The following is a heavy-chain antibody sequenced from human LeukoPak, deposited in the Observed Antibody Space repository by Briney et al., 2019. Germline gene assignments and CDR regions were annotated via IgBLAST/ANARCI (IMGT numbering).Heavy chain of an antibody. CDR1: GFTVSSNY. Sequence: PGGSLRLSCAASGFTVSSNYMSWVRQAPGKGLEWVSVIYRGGSTYYTDSVKGRFTISRDNSKNTLYLQMNTLRVEDTAVYYCAGGTPGVAAAVDPWGQGTLVTVSS. D-gene: IGHD6-13*01. J-gene: IGHJ5*02. CDR2: IYRGGST. V-gene: IGHV3-53*01. CDR3: AGGTPGVAAAVDP.